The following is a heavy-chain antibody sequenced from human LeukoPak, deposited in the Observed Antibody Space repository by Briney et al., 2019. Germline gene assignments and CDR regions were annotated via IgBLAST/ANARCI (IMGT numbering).Heavy chain of an antibody. CDR3: ARSAFLVTAPGLYYFDY. V-gene: IGHV4-4*07. J-gene: IGHJ4*02. Sequence: SETLSLTCTVSGGSISSYYWSWIRQPAGKGLEWNGHIYNSGSTNYNPSLKGRVTMSVATSKNQFSLHLSSVTAADTAVYYCARSAFLVTAPGLYYFDYWGQGTLVAVSS. CDR1: GGSISSYY. D-gene: IGHD6-13*01. CDR2: IYNSGST.